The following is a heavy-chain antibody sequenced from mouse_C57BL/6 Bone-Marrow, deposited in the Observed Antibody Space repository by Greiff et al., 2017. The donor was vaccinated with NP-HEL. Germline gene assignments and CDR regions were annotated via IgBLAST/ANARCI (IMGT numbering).Heavy chain of an antibody. V-gene: IGHV1-4*01. CDR3: AIFFITTVVAEAY. CDR1: GYTFTSYT. CDR2: INPSSGYT. J-gene: IGHJ3*01. D-gene: IGHD1-1*01. Sequence: VQLQQSGAELARPGASVKMSCKASGYTFTSYTMHWVKQRPGQGLEWIGYINPSSGYTKYTQKFKDKATLTADKSSSTAYMQLSSLTSEDSAVYYCAIFFITTVVAEAYWGQGTLVTVSA.